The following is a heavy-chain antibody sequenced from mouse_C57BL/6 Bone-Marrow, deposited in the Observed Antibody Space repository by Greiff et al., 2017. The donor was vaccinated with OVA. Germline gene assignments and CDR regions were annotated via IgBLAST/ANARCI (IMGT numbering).Heavy chain of an antibody. D-gene: IGHD2-1*01. J-gene: IGHJ2*01. Sequence: EVQVVESGPELVKPGASVKMSCKASGYTFTDYNMHWVKQSHGKSLEWIGYINPNNGGTSYNQKFKGKATLTVNKSSSTAYMELRSLTSEDSAVYYCAREIYGNYPYYFDYWGQGTTLTVSS. V-gene: IGHV1-22*01. CDR3: AREIYGNYPYYFDY. CDR2: INPNNGGT. CDR1: GYTFTDYN.